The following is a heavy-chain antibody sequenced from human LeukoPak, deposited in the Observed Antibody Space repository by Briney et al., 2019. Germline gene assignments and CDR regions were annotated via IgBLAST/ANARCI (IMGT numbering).Heavy chain of an antibody. J-gene: IGHJ4*02. Sequence: PGGSLRLSCAASGFTVSSNYMSWVRQAPGKGLEWVSVIYSGGSTYYADSVKGRFTISRDNSKNTLYLQMNSLRAEDTAVYYCASGGDILTGYYGAFDYWGQGTLVTVSS. V-gene: IGHV3-53*01. CDR2: IYSGGST. CDR1: GFTVSSNY. D-gene: IGHD3-9*01. CDR3: ASGGDILTGYYGAFDY.